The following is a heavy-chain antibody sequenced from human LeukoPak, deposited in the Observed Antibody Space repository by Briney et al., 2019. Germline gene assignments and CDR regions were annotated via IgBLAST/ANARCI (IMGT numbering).Heavy chain of an antibody. V-gene: IGHV3-48*02. Sequence: GGSLRLSCTASGFTFSTYSMNWVRQAPGKGLEWVSFISGSTSTIYYADSVKARFTISRDNAKNSLYLQMNSLRDEDTAVYFCARDSYGDYYFDYWGQGSLVTVSS. CDR3: ARDSYGDYYFDY. CDR2: ISGSTSTI. D-gene: IGHD4-17*01. J-gene: IGHJ4*02. CDR1: GFTFSTYS.